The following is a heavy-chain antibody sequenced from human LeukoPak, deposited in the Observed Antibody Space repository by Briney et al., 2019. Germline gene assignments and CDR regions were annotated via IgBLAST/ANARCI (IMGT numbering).Heavy chain of an antibody. Sequence: SETLSLTCTVSGGSISSYYWSWIRQSPGKGLEWIGRIYTSGSTNYNPSLKSRVTISVDTSKNQFSLKLSSVTAADTAVYYCARDRIAVADDAFDIWGQGTMVTVSS. D-gene: IGHD6-19*01. CDR2: IYTSGST. V-gene: IGHV4-4*07. CDR3: ARDRIAVADDAFDI. J-gene: IGHJ3*02. CDR1: GGSISSYY.